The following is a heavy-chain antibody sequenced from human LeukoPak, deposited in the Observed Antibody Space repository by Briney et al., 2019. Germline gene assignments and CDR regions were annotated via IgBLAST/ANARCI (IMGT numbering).Heavy chain of an antibody. CDR2: MNPDSGDT. CDR1: GYTFTSYE. V-gene: IGHV1-8*01. Sequence: GASVKVSCKASGYTFTSYEINWVRQATGHGLEWMGWMNPDSGDTAYAQKFQGRISMTRSTSITTAYMELSSLRSEDTAVYYCARGLESYDSSELTWPMISFWGQGTQVTVSS. CDR3: ARGLESYDSSELTWPMISF. D-gene: IGHD3-22*01. J-gene: IGHJ4*02.